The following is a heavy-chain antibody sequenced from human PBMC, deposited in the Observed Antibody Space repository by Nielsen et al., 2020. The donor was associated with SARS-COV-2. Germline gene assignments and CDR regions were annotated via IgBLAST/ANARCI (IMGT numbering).Heavy chain of an antibody. V-gene: IGHV3-30*18. CDR3: AKGENPGGYSGYDYFDY. CDR2: ISYDGSNK. D-gene: IGHD5-12*01. CDR1: GFTFSSYG. Sequence: GESLKISCAASGFTFSSYGMHWVRQAPGKGLEWVAVISYDGSNKYYADSVKGRFTISRDNSKNTLYLQMNSLRAEDTAVYYCAKGENPGGYSGYDYFDYWGQGTLVTVSS. J-gene: IGHJ4*02.